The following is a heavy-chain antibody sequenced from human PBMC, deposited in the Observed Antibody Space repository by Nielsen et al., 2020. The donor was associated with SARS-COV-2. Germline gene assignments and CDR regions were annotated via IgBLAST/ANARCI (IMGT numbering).Heavy chain of an antibody. D-gene: IGHD1-7*01. Sequence: GESLKISCKSSGYSFTNYWIGWVRQMPGKGLEWMAIIYPDDSDIRYSPSFQGQVTISADKSITTAYLQWNSLKASDTAMYYCARLGTGTTVKPFDYWGQGTLVTVSS. CDR3: ARLGTGTTVKPFDY. CDR1: GYSFTNYW. CDR2: IYPDDSDI. V-gene: IGHV5-51*01. J-gene: IGHJ4*01.